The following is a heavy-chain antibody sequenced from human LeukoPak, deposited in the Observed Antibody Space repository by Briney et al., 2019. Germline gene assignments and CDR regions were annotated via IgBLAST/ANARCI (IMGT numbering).Heavy chain of an antibody. CDR2: ISSSSSYI. CDR1: GFTFSSYS. CDR3: ARDGDFDWLLYLDY. D-gene: IGHD3-9*01. Sequence: GGSLRLSCAASGFTFSSYSMNWVRQAPGKGLEWDSSISSSSSYIYYADSVKGRFTISRDNAKNSLYLQMNSLRAEDTAVYYCARDGDFDWLLYLDYWGQGTLVTVSS. V-gene: IGHV3-21*01. J-gene: IGHJ4*02.